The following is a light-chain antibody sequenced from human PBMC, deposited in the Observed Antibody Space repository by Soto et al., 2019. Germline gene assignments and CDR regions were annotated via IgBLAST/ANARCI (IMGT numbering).Light chain of an antibody. CDR2: AAS. CDR1: QSISSY. V-gene: IGKV1-39*01. CDR3: QQSYSTPPT. J-gene: IGKJ1*01. Sequence: DIQITQSPSSLSLSVLERFTITCLASQSISSYLNWYQQKPGKAPKLLIYAASSLQSGVPSRFSGSGSGTDFTLTISSLQPEDFATYYCQQSYSTPPTFGQGTKVDI.